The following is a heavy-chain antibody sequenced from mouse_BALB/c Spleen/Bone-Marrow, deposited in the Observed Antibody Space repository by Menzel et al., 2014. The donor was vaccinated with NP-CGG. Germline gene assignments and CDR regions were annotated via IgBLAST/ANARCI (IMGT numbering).Heavy chain of an antibody. J-gene: IGHJ4*01. CDR2: IDPETGGT. CDR1: GYTFTDYE. V-gene: IGHV1-15*01. Sequence: QVQLQQSGAELVRPGASVALSCKASGYTFTDYEMHWVKQTPVHGLEWIGAIDPETGGTAYNQEFKGKATLTADKSSSTAYMELRSLTSEDSAVYYCTRSLYGNYVMDFWGQGTSVTVSS. D-gene: IGHD2-1*01. CDR3: TRSLYGNYVMDF.